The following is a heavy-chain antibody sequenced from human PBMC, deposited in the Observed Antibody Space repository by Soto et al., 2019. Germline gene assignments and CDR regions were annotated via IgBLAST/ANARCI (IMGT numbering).Heavy chain of an antibody. CDR3: ASEALCGADCYFFDY. CDR2: INYSGSNI. D-gene: IGHD2-21*02. Sequence: QPGGSLRLSCAASGFTFSNSELFWVRQAPGKGLEWVSKINYSGSNIYYSKSVKGRFTISRDNAKNSLSLQMNSLTDEDTAIYYCASEALCGADCYFFDYWGPGTLVTVSS. J-gene: IGHJ4*02. CDR1: GFTFSNSE. V-gene: IGHV3-48*03.